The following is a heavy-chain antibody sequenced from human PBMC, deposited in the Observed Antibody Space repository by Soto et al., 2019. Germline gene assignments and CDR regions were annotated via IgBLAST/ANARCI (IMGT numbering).Heavy chain of an antibody. D-gene: IGHD3-3*01. CDR1: GGTFTSYA. V-gene: IGHV1-18*01. J-gene: IGHJ5*02. Sequence: ASVKVSCKASGGTFTSYAISWVRQAPGQGLEWMGGISANYGNTNYAQKLQGRVTMTTDTSTSTAYMELRSLRSDDTAVYYCARSNDFYNWFDPWGQGTLVTVSS. CDR2: ISANYGNT. CDR3: ARSNDFYNWFDP.